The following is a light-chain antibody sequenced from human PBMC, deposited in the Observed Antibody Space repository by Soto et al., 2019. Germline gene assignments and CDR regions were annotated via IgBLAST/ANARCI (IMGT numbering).Light chain of an antibody. CDR2: EGS. CDR3: CSYAGSSRGV. CDR1: SSDGGSYNL. V-gene: IGLV2-23*01. Sequence: QSALTQPASVSGSPGQSITISCTGTSSDGGSYNLVSWYQQHPGKAPKLMIYEGSKRPSGVSNRFSGSKSGNTASLTISGLQAEDEADYYCCSYAGSSRGVFGGGTKLTVL. J-gene: IGLJ3*02.